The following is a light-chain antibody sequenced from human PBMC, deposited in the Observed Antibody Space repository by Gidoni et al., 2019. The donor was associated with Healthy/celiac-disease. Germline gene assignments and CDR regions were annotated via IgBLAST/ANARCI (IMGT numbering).Light chain of an antibody. J-gene: IGLJ2*01. V-gene: IGLV2-14*03. CDR2: DVS. Sequence: QSALTQPASVSGFPGQSITISCTGTSSDVGGYNYVSWSQQHPGKAPKLMIDDVSNRPSGVSNRFSGSKAGNTASLTSSGLQAEDEADYYCSSYTSSSTRVFGGGTKLTVL. CDR3: SSYTSSSTRV. CDR1: SSDVGGYNY.